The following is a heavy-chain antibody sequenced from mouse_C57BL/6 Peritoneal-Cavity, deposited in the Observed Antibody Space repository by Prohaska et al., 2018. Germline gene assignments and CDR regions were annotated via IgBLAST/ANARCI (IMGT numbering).Heavy chain of an antibody. CDR1: GYTFPDYE. CDR3: TRRTLTWDDC. D-gene: IGHD4-1*01. J-gene: IGHJ2*01. V-gene: IGHV1-15*01. Sequence: QVQLQQSGAELVRPGASVTLSCKASGYTFPDYEMHWVKQTPVHGLEWIGAIDPETGGTAYNQKFKGKAILTADKSSSTAYIELRSLTSEDSAVYYCTRRTLTWDDCSGQGNTRTVSS. CDR2: IDPETGGT.